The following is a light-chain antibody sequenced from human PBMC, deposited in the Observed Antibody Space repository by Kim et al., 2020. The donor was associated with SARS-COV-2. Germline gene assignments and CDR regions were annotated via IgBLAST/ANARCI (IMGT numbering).Light chain of an antibody. CDR1: DSDIGGFNY. J-gene: IGLJ3*02. CDR3: ISYSSTSTPWV. V-gene: IGLV2-14*03. Sequence: QSALTQPASVSGSPGQSITISCTGSDSDIGGFNYVSWYQQHPGEASKLIIYDVTNRPSGVSSRFSGSKSGNTASLTIFGLQAEDEADYYCISYSSTSTPWVFGGGTQLTVL. CDR2: DVT.